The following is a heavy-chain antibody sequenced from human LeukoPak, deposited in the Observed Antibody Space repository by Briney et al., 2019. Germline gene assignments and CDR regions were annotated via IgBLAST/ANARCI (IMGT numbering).Heavy chain of an antibody. CDR3: ARRNQLRGYSYGPYFDY. J-gene: IGHJ4*02. Sequence: GESLKISCKASGYSFPTYWIGWVRQMPGKGLEWMGIIYPGDSDTRYSPSFQGQVTISADKSISTAYLQWSSLKASDTAMYYCARRNQLRGYSYGPYFDYWGQGTLVTVSS. CDR2: IYPGDSDT. V-gene: IGHV5-51*01. D-gene: IGHD5-18*01. CDR1: GYSFPTYW.